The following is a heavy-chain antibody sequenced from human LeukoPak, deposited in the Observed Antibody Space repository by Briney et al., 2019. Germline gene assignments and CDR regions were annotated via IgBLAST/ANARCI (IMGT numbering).Heavy chain of an antibody. Sequence: NLGESLKLSCKASGYSFTNYWIGWVRQMPGKGLEWIGIIYPGDSDTRYTPSFQGQVTMSADKSINTAYLQWSSLRASDTAMYYCARRQGCSSSSCPPDYWGQGTLVTVSP. CDR2: IYPGDSDT. CDR1: GYSFTNYW. CDR3: ARRQGCSSSSCPPDY. V-gene: IGHV5-51*01. D-gene: IGHD2-2*01. J-gene: IGHJ4*02.